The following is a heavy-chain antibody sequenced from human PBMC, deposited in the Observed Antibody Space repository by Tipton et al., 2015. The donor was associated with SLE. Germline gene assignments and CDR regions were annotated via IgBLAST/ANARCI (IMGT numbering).Heavy chain of an antibody. CDR3: ARIVTYYAFWSVPGKVYSYYYMDV. CDR2: INHSGST. V-gene: IGHV4-34*01. Sequence: TLSLTCAVYGGSFSGYYWSWIRQPPGKGLEWIGEINHSGSTNYNPSLKSRVTISVDTSKNQFSLKLSSVTAADTAVYYCARIVTYYAFWSVPGKVYSYYYMDVWGKGTAVTVSS. CDR1: GGSFSGYY. D-gene: IGHD3-3*01. J-gene: IGHJ6*03.